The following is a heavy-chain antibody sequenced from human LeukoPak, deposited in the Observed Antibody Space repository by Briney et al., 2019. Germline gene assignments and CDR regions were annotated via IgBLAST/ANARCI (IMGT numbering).Heavy chain of an antibody. Sequence: SETLSLTCTVSGDSISSADYYWSWIRQPPGKGLEWIGYIYYSGSAYYNPSLKSRVTLSVDTSKNQFSLKLSSVTAADTAAYYCARYRSMVVVAFYPWGQGTLVTVSS. J-gene: IGHJ5*02. CDR1: GDSISSADYY. CDR2: IYYSGSA. CDR3: ARYRSMVVVAFYP. D-gene: IGHD2-15*01. V-gene: IGHV4-30-4*01.